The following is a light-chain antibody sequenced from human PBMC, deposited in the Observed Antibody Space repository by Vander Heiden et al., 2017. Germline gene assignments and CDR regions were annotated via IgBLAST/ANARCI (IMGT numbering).Light chain of an antibody. V-gene: IGKV1-39*01. CDR1: QSISSY. CDR2: AAS. Sequence: DIQMTQSPSSLSASVGDRVTITCRASQSISSYLNWYQQKPGKAPKLLIYAASSLQSGVPSRFSGSGSGTDFTLTISRLQPEDIATYYCQQCESTPWTFGQGTKVEIK. CDR3: QQCESTPWT. J-gene: IGKJ1*01.